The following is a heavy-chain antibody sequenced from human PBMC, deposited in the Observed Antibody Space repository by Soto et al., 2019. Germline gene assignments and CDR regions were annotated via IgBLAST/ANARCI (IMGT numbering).Heavy chain of an antibody. J-gene: IGHJ5*01. CDR3: AKGMLQAIMHHGHDFPAEPLFLTRHS. D-gene: IGHD3-16*01. CDR2: ISGSGGST. Sequence: GKGLEWVSAISGSGGSTYYAESVKGRFSSSRDNSKNTLYLQMSSLRAEDTAVYFFAKGMLQAIMHHGHDFPAEPLFLTRHS. V-gene: IGHV3-23*01.